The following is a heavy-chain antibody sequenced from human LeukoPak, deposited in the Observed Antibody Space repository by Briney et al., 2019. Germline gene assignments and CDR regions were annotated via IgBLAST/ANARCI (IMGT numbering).Heavy chain of an antibody. CDR1: GYTFTSYG. D-gene: IGHD2-2*01. CDR2: ISAYNGNT. V-gene: IGHV1-18*01. J-gene: IGHJ5*02. Sequence: ASVKVSCKASGYTFTSYGISWVRQAPGQGLELMGWISAYNGNTNYAQKLQGRVTMTTDTSTSTAYMELRSLRSDDTAVYYCARERKLGYCGSTSCPNWFDPSGQGTLVTVSS. CDR3: ARERKLGYCGSTSCPNWFDP.